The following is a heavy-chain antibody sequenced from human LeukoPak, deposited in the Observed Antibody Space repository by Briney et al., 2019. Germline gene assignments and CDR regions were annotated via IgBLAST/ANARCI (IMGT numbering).Heavy chain of an antibody. Sequence: GGTLRLSCSASGFTFSRYAMHWVRQAPGKGLEYVSGINDNGGRTHYGDSVKGRFSISRDNSKNTLHLQMSTLRAEDTALYYCVKDVGGSYAFDYWGQGILVTVAS. CDR3: VKDVGGSYAFDY. CDR1: GFTFSRYA. CDR2: INDNGGRT. V-gene: IGHV3-64D*09. J-gene: IGHJ4*02. D-gene: IGHD1-26*01.